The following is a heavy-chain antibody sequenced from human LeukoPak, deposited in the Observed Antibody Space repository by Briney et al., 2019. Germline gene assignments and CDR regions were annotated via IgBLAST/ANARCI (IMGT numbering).Heavy chain of an antibody. V-gene: IGHV4-34*01. Sequence: PSETQSLTCAVYGGSFSGYYWSWIRQPPGKGLEWIGEIKHRGSTNYNPTLKSRVTISVDTSKNQFSLKLSSVTAADTPVYYCARLLGGYSYGYRGYFDYWGQGTLVTVSS. CDR2: IKHRGST. CDR3: ARLLGGYSYGYRGYFDY. D-gene: IGHD5-18*01. CDR1: GGSFSGYY. J-gene: IGHJ4*02.